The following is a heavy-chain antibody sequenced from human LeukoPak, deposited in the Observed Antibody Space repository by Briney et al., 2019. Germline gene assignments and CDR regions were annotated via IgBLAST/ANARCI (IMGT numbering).Heavy chain of an antibody. CDR1: GGSVNSGSYY. V-gene: IGHV4-61*01. D-gene: IGHD5-18*01. J-gene: IGHJ4*02. Sequence: SETLSLTCTVSGGSVNSGSYYWSWIRQPPGKGLEWIGYVYYSGSTNYNPSLKSRVTISVDTSKNQFSLKLTSVTAADTAVYYCARDLGYFPDYWGQGTLVTVSS. CDR2: VYYSGST. CDR3: ARDLGYFPDY.